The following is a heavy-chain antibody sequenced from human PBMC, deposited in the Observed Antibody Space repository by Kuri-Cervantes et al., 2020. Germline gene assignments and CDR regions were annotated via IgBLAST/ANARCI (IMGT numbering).Heavy chain of an antibody. CDR1: GFTFSNAW. J-gene: IGHJ4*02. CDR3: VREGAAARYFDY. D-gene: IGHD6-13*01. CDR2: IYYSGST. Sequence: GSLRLSCAASGFTFSNAWMSWIRQPPGKGLEWIGYIYYSGSTNYNPSLKSRVTISVDTSKNQFSLKLSSVTAADTAVYYCVREGAAARYFDYWGQGTLVTVSS. V-gene: IGHV4-59*12.